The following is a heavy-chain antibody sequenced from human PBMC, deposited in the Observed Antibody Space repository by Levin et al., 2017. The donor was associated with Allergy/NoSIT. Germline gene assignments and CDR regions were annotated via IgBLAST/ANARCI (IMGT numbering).Heavy chain of an antibody. CDR3: ARVRITMVRGVIIPVYYYFDY. Sequence: PSETLSPTCAVYGGSFSGYYWSWIRQPPGKGLEWIGEINHSGSTNYNPSLKSRVTISVDTSKNQFSLKLSSVTAADTAVYYCARVRITMVRGVIIPVYYYFDYWGQGTLVTVSS. V-gene: IGHV4-34*01. J-gene: IGHJ4*02. D-gene: IGHD3-10*01. CDR2: INHSGST. CDR1: GGSFSGYY.